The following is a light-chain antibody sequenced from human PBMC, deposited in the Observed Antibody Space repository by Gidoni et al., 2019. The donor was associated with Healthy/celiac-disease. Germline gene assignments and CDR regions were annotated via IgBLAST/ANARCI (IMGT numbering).Light chain of an antibody. CDR2: KAS. J-gene: IGKJ4*01. CDR1: QSISSW. CDR3: QQYNSYPLT. Sequence: DIQLTQSPSTLSASVGDRVTITCRASQSISSWLAWYQQKPGKAPKLLIYKASSFESGVPSRFSGSGSGTEFTLTISSLQPDDFATYYCQQYNSYPLTFGGXTKVEIK. V-gene: IGKV1-5*03.